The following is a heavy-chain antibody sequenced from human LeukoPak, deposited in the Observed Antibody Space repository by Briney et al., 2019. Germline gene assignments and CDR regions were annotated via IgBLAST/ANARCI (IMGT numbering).Heavy chain of an antibody. CDR1: GFTVSSNY. J-gene: IGHJ4*02. CDR2: IYSGGST. Sequence: PGGSLRLSCAAPGFTVSSNYMSWVRQAPGKGLEWVSVIYSGGSTYYADSVKGRFIISRDNSKNTLYLQMNSLRAEDTAVYYCAKLSDDIVVVPHAGIDYWGQGTLVTVSS. CDR3: AKLSDDIVVVPHAGIDY. D-gene: IGHD2-2*01. V-gene: IGHV3-53*01.